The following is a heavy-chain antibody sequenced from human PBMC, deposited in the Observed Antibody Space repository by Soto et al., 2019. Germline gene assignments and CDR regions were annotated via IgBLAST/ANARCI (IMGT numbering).Heavy chain of an antibody. Sequence: QVQLLESGPGLVKPSQTLSLTCSVSGASISNLDYFWAWIRQPPGQALEYIGYIYKSATTYYNPSFESRVALSVDTSKNQFSLNVTSVTAADTAVYFCARGRYCLTGRCFPNWFDSWGPGALVTVSS. J-gene: IGHJ5*01. V-gene: IGHV4-30-4*01. CDR3: ARGRYCLTGRCFPNWFDS. CDR2: IYKSATT. D-gene: IGHD7-27*01. CDR1: GASISNLDYF.